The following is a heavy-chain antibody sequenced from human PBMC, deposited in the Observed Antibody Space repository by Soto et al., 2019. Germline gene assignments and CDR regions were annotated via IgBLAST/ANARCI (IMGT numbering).Heavy chain of an antibody. CDR3: ARDRDGYNLGAFDI. D-gene: IGHD5-12*01. J-gene: IGHJ3*02. CDR2: IYTSGST. Sequence: SETLSLTCTVSGGSISSYYWSWIRRPAGKGLEWIGRIYTSGSTNYNPSLKSRVTMSVDTSKNQFSLKLSSVTAADTAVYYCARDRDGYNLGAFDIWGQGTMVTVS. V-gene: IGHV4-4*07. CDR1: GGSISSYY.